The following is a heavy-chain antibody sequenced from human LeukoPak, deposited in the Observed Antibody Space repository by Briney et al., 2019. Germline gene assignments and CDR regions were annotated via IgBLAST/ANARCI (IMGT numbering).Heavy chain of an antibody. V-gene: IGHV4-34*01. CDR3: ARLRRNWYLRPYDY. J-gene: IGHJ4*02. CDR1: GGPLSDYY. Sequence: PSETLSLTCAVYGGPLSDYYWSWIRQPPGKGLEWIGEINHSGNTNYNPSLKSRITISVDTSKNQVSLNVKSVIAADTAIYYCARLRRNWYLRPYDYWGQGTLVTVSS. CDR2: INHSGNT. D-gene: IGHD1-7*01.